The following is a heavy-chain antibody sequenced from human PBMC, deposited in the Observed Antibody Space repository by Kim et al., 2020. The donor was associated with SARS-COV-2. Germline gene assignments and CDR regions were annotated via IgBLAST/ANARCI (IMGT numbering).Heavy chain of an antibody. D-gene: IGHD2-2*01. Sequence: YADSVQRRFTISRDKSKNTLYLQMNSLRAEDTAVYYCAKARSIYWYFDLWGRGTLVTVSS. V-gene: IGHV3-30*02. CDR3: AKARSIYWYFDL. J-gene: IGHJ2*01.